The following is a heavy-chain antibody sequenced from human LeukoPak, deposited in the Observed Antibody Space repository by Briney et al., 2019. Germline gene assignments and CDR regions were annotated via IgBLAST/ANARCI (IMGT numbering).Heavy chain of an antibody. CDR1: GFTVSSNY. D-gene: IGHD3-3*01. CDR3: ALRGHDFWSGSDRFPYYYYYMDV. CDR2: IYSGGST. J-gene: IGHJ6*03. Sequence: GGSLRLSCAASGFTVSSNYMSWVRQAPGKGLEWVSVIYSGGSTYYADSVKGRFTISRDNSKNTLYLQMNSLRAEDTAVYYCALRGHDFWSGSDRFPYYYYYMDVWGKGTTVTVSS. V-gene: IGHV3-53*01.